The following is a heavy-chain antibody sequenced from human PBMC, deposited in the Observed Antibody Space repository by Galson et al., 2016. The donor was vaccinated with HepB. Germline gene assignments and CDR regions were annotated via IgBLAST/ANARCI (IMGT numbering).Heavy chain of an antibody. CDR1: GDSVSSKSAA. D-gene: IGHD2-15*01. CDR2: TYHTSNWCN. J-gene: IGHJ4*02. V-gene: IGHV6-1*01. Sequence: CAISGDSVSSKSAAWNWIRHSPSRGLEWLGRTYHTSNWCNDYAVSVKSRITINPDTSKNQFSLQLNSVTPEDTAVYYCARGHLVVPFSFYFDYWGQGSLVTVSS. CDR3: ARGHLVVPFSFYFDY.